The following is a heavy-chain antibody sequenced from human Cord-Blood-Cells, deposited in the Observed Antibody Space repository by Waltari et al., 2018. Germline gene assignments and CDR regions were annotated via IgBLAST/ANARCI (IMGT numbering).Heavy chain of an antibody. D-gene: IGHD3-22*01. CDR3: AASRAMTRRYDSSGYYYYYGMDV. J-gene: IGHJ6*02. V-gene: IGHV1-58*01. Sequence: QMQLVQSGPEVKKPGTSVKVSCKASGFTFTSSAVQWVRQARGQRLEWIGWIVVGSGNTNYAQKFQERVTITRDMSTSTAYMELSSLRSEDTAVYYCAASRAMTRRYDSSGYYYYYGMDVWGQGTTVTVSS. CDR1: GFTFTSSA. CDR2: IVVGSGNT.